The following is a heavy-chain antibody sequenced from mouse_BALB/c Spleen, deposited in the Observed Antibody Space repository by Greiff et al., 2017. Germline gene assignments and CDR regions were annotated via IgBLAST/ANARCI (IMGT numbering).Heavy chain of an antibody. V-gene: IGHV1-87*01. CDR3: ARSYYRYDWYFDV. Sequence: VKVVESGAELARPGASVKLSCKASGYTFTSYWMQWVKQRPGQGLEWIGAIYPGDGDTRYTQKFKGKATLTADKSSSTAYMQLSSLASEDSAVYYCARSYYRYDWYFDVWGAGTTVTVSS. CDR1: GYTFTSYW. J-gene: IGHJ1*01. D-gene: IGHD2-14*01. CDR2: IYPGDGDT.